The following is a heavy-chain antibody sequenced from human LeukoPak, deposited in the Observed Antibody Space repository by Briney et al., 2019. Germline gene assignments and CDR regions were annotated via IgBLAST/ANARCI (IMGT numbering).Heavy chain of an antibody. CDR3: ARSSSDYDFWSR. Sequence: SETLSLTCIVSGGSISSDNFYWGWLRQPPGKGLEWIGSIYFSENTYYNPSLKSRVTISVDTSKNHFSLTLNSVTAAYAAVYYCARSSSDYDFWSRGGQGTLVTVSS. CDR1: GGSISSDNFY. J-gene: IGHJ4*02. D-gene: IGHD3-3*01. CDR2: IYFSENT. V-gene: IGHV4-39*07.